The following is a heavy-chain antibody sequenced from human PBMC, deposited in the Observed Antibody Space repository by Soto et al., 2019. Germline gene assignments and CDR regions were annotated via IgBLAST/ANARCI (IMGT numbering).Heavy chain of an antibody. CDR3: AKDPAWDGGNDAFDI. V-gene: IGHV3-23*01. D-gene: IGHD2-15*01. J-gene: IGHJ3*02. CDR1: GFTFSSYA. Sequence: GGSLRLSCAASGFTFSSYAMSWVRQAPGKGLEWVSAISGSGGSTYYADSVEGRFTISRDNSKNTLYLQMNSLRAEDTAVYYCAKDPAWDGGNDAFDIWGQGTMVTVSS. CDR2: ISGSGGST.